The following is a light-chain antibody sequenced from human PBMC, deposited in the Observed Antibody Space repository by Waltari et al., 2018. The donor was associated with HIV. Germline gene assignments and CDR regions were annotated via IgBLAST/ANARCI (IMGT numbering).Light chain of an antibody. Sequence: DIQMTQSPSSLSASVGDRVTITRRASQGISNYLAWYQQKPGKAPKLLIYASSTLQSGVPSRFSGSRSGTEFTLTISSLQPEDVATYYCQKYNTALTFGGGTRVEIK. CDR2: ASS. CDR3: QKYNTALT. J-gene: IGKJ4*01. V-gene: IGKV1-27*01. CDR1: QGISNY.